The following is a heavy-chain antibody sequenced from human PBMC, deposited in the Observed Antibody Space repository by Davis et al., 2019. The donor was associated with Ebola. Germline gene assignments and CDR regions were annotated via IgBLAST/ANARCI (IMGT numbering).Heavy chain of an antibody. CDR3: TTAFEY. CDR2: ITPSGGVT. J-gene: IGHJ4*02. Sequence: PGGSLRLSCAASGFTFNTYTMHWVRQAPGKGLVWVSGITPSGGVTTYADSVKGRFTISRDNAMNMVYLQMNSLRAEDTAVYYCTTAFEYWGQGTLVTVPS. V-gene: IGHV3-74*01. CDR1: GFTFNTYT. D-gene: IGHD2/OR15-2a*01.